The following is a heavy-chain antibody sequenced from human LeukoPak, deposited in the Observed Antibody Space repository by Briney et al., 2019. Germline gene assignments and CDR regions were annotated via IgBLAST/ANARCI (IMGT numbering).Heavy chain of an antibody. CDR3: ARSFPLYDSSGYYGFGY. V-gene: IGHV4-34*01. CDR2: INHSGST. D-gene: IGHD3-22*01. CDR1: GGSFSGYY. Sequence: SETLSLTCAVYGGSFSGYYWSWIRPPPGKGLAWIGAINHSGSTNYNPSLKSRVTISVDTSKNQFSLKLSSVTAADTAVYYCARSFPLYDSSGYYGFGYWGQGTLVTVSS. J-gene: IGHJ4*02.